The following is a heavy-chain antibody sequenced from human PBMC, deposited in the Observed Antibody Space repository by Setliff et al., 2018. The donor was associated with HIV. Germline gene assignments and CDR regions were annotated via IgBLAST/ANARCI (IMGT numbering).Heavy chain of an antibody. CDR1: GYTFTKSI. Sequence: ASVKVSCKESGYTFTKSIIQWVRQAPGQGLEWMGAIIPSGGSTGYAEKFQARVTLTRDTSTSKVYMELSGLREEDTAVYYCARDGASGSGYYWADYWGQGTLVTVSS. J-gene: IGHJ4*02. V-gene: IGHV1-46*01. D-gene: IGHD3-3*01. CDR2: IIPSGGST. CDR3: ARDGASGSGYYWADY.